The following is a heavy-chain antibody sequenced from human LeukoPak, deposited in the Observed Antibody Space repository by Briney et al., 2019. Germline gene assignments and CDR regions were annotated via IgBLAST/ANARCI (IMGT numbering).Heavy chain of an antibody. J-gene: IGHJ5*02. D-gene: IGHD6-13*01. Sequence: ASVKVSCKASGHTFTTYYVHLVRQAPGQGLEWMGWINPNSGGTNYAQKFQGWVTMTRDTSISTAYMELSRLRSDDTAVYYCARGGEYSSSWYWFDPWGQGTLVTVSS. V-gene: IGHV1-2*04. CDR3: ARGGEYSSSWYWFDP. CDR1: GHTFTTYY. CDR2: INPNSGGT.